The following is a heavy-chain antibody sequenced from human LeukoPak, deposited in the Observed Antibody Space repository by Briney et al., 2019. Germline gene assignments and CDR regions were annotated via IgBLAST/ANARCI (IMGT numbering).Heavy chain of an antibody. J-gene: IGHJ4*02. CDR1: AFSFSGSS. Sequence: PGGSLRLSCAASAFSFSGSSMSWVRQAPGKGLEWVSSISASSTYIYYGDSVKGRFTISRDNAKNSLYLQMNSLRAEDTAVYYCARRQLTSRPVDYWGQGTLVTVSP. CDR3: ARRQLTSRPVDY. CDR2: ISASSTYI. V-gene: IGHV3-21*04. D-gene: IGHD1-1*01.